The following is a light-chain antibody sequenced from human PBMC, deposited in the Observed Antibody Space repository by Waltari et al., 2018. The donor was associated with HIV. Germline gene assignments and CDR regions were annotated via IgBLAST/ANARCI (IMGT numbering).Light chain of an antibody. CDR2: DAS. V-gene: IGKV3-15*01. Sequence: EIVMTQSPATPSVSPGERATLSCRASQSVGSKLAWYQQKPGQAPRLLIYDASTRATGIPARFSGSGSGTEFTLTISSLQSEDFAVYYCQQYNNWPPRTFGQGTKVEIK. J-gene: IGKJ1*01. CDR3: QQYNNWPPRT. CDR1: QSVGSK.